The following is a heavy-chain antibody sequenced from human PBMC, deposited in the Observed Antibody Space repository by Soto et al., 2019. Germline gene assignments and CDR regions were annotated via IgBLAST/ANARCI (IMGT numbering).Heavy chain of an antibody. J-gene: IGHJ6*03. D-gene: IGHD5-18*01. CDR2: ISGSGGST. CDR1: GFTFSSYA. V-gene: IGHV3-23*01. CDR3: AKGYSYDLRDYYYYYMDV. Sequence: GGSLRLSCAASGFTFSSYAMSWVRQAPGKGLEWVSAISGSGGSTYYADSVKGRFTISRDNSKNTLYLQMNSLRAEDTAVYYCAKGYSYDLRDYYYYYMDVWGKGTTVTVSS.